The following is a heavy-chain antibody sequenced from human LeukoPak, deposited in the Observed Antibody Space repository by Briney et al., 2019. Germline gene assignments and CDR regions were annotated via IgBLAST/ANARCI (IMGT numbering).Heavy chain of an antibody. CDR3: ASGNIAVAGTMGY. D-gene: IGHD6-13*01. Sequence: ASVRVSGMASGYTFSSYDINWVRQAPGQGLEWMGWISAYNGNTNYAQKLQGRVTMTTDTSTSTAYMELRSLRSDDTAVYYCASGNIAVAGTMGYWGQGTLVTVSS. CDR2: ISAYNGNT. J-gene: IGHJ4*02. V-gene: IGHV1-18*04. CDR1: GYTFSSYD.